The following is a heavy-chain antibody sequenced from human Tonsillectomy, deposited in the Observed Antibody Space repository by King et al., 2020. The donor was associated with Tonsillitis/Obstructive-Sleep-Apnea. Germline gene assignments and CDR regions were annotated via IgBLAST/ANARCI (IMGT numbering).Heavy chain of an antibody. Sequence: QLVQSGGGVVQPGRSLRLSCAASGFTFSSYGMNWVRQAPGKGLEWVALIWYDGNNIYYADSVKGLFTISRDNSKNTLYLQMNTLRAEDTAVYYCARAKKGGFDPWGQGALVIVSS. V-gene: IGHV3-33*01. CDR2: IWYDGNNI. CDR1: GFTFSSYG. J-gene: IGHJ5*02. CDR3: ARAKKGGFDP. D-gene: IGHD1-26*01.